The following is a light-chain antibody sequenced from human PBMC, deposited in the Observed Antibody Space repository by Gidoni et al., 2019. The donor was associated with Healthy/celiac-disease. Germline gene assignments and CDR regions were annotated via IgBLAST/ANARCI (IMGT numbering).Light chain of an antibody. V-gene: IGKV3-20*01. J-gene: IGKJ1*01. Sequence: IVLTPSPGTLSLSPGERATLSCRASQSVSSIYLAWYQQKPGQAPRLLIYGASSRATGIPDRFSGSGSGTDFTLTISRLEPEDFAVYYCQQYGSSPGTFXQXTKVEIK. CDR2: GAS. CDR1: QSVSSIY. CDR3: QQYGSSPGT.